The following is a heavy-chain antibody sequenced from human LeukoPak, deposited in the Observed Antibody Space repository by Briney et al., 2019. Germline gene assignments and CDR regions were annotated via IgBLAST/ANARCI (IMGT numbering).Heavy chain of an antibody. CDR2: INAGNGNT. CDR1: GYTFTSYA. J-gene: IGHJ4*02. D-gene: IGHD6-19*01. CDR3: ATSGRAVAGIGFNY. V-gene: IGHV1-3*01. Sequence: ASVNVSCKASGYTFTSYAIHWVRQAPGQRLEWMEWINAGNGNTEYSQKSLGRVTITRDTSASTVYMELSSLRSEDTAAYYCATSGRAVAGIGFNYWGQGTLVTVSS.